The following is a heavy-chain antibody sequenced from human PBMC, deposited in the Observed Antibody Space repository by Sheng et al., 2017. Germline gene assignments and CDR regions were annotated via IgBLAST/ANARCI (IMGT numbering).Heavy chain of an antibody. D-gene: IGHD2-15*01. V-gene: IGHV4-4*07. CDR2: IYTSGST. CDR3: ARENCSGGSCYYYYYYMDV. Sequence: QVQLQESGPGLVKPSETLSLTCTVSGGSISSYYWSWIRQPAGKGLEWIGRIYTSGSTNYNPSLKSRVTMSVDTSKNQFSLKLSSVTAADTAVYYCARENCSGGSCYYYYYYMDVWGKGTTVTVSS. CDR1: GGSISSYY. J-gene: IGHJ6*03.